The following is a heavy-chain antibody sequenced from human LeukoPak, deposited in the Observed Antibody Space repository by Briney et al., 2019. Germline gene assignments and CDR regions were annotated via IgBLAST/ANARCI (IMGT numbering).Heavy chain of an antibody. CDR1: GGTFSSYA. D-gene: IGHD1-1*01. CDR3: ARWDWNDAGAFDI. V-gene: IGHV1-69*05. CDR2: IIPIFGTA. Sequence: SVKVSCKASGGTFSSYAISWVRQAPGRGLEWMGGIIPIFGTANYAQKFQGRVTITTDESTSTAYMELSSLRSEDTAVYYCARWDWNDAGAFDIWGQGTMVTVSS. J-gene: IGHJ3*02.